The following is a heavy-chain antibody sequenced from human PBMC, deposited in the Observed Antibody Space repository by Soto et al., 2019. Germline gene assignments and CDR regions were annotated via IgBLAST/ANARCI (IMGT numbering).Heavy chain of an antibody. V-gene: IGHV3-23*01. CDR1: GFTFSSYA. CDR3: AKDGIGYCISTSCYSLDY. D-gene: IGHD2-2*01. CDR2: ISGSGGST. Sequence: GGSLRLSCAAPGFTFSSYAMCWVRQAPGKGLECVSAISGSGGSTYNADTVKGRFTISRDNSKNTLYLQMNSLRAEDTAVYYCAKDGIGYCISTSCYSLDYWGQGTLVTVSS. J-gene: IGHJ4*02.